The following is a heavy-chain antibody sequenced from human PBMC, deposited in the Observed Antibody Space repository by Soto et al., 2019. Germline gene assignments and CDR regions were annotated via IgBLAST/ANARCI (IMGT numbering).Heavy chain of an antibody. CDR1: GFTFSSYA. D-gene: IGHD3-3*01. CDR2: ISGSGGST. Sequence: PGGSLRLSCSASGFTFSSYAMSWVRQAPGKGLEWVSAISGSGGSTYYADSVKGRFTISRDNSKNTLYLQMNSLRAEDTAVYYCAKDLVGVQLRFLEAWGQGTLVTVSS. V-gene: IGHV3-23*01. CDR3: AKDLVGVQLRFLEA. J-gene: IGHJ5*02.